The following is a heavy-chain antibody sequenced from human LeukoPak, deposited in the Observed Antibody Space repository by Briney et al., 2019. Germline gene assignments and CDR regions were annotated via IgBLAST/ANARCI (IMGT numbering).Heavy chain of an antibody. D-gene: IGHD2-15*01. Sequence: PSETLSHTCAVYGGSFSGYYWSWIRQPPGKGLEWIREINHSGSTNYNPSLKSRVTISVDTSKNQFPLKLSSVTAADTAVYYCARVAQCSGGSCYSAFDYWGQGTLVTVSS. CDR1: GGSFSGYY. CDR2: INHSGST. J-gene: IGHJ4*02. CDR3: ARVAQCSGGSCYSAFDY. V-gene: IGHV4-34*01.